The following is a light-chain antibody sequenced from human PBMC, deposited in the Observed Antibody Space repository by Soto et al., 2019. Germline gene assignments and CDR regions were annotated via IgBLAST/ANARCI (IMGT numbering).Light chain of an antibody. CDR3: PQYQSPPQT. CDR1: QTMTRAY. Sequence: EIALMQSPGTLSLSPGDRATLSCRASQTMTRAYVAWYQQKPGQAPRLLIYAASYRAPGISDKFRGSGLGTDFNLTIISLEKEDSAVDYCPQYQSPPQTFGHGNKVETK. V-gene: IGKV3-20*01. J-gene: IGKJ2*01. CDR2: AAS.